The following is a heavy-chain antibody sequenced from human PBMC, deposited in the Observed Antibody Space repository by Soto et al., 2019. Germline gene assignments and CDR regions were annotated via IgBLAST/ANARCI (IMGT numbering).Heavy chain of an antibody. D-gene: IGHD3-22*01. CDR2: MSPNSGNT. CDR3: ARAFMYYYDSSGYYYDGNWFDP. V-gene: IGHV1-8*01. CDR1: GYTFTSYD. J-gene: IGHJ5*02. Sequence: ASVKVSCKASGYTFTSYDINWVRQATGQGLEWMGWMSPNSGNTGYAQKFQGRVTMTRNTSISTAYMELSSLRSEDTAVYYCARAFMYYYDSSGYYYDGNWFDPWGQGTLVTVS.